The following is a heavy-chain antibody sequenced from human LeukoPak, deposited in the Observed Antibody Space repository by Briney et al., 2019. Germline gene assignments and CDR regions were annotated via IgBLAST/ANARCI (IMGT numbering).Heavy chain of an antibody. V-gene: IGHV1-18*01. D-gene: IGHD5-18*01. CDR2: TSAYNGNT. J-gene: IGHJ3*02. CDR1: GYTFTSYG. Sequence: ASVKVSCKASGYTFTSYGISWVRQAPGQGLEWMGWTSAYNGNTNYAQKLQGRVTMTTDTSTSTAYMELRSLRSDDTAVYYCGRPQTTQLWPYDAFDIWGQGTMVTVSS. CDR3: GRPQTTQLWPYDAFDI.